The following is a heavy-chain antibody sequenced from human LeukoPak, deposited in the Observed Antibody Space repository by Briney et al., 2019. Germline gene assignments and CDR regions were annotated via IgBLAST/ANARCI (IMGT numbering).Heavy chain of an antibody. CDR2: ISSGIDTI. V-gene: IGHV3-48*01. J-gene: IGHJ5*02. D-gene: IGHD3-22*01. CDR1: GFTFSSHS. CDR3: AKDRDISGRWAVP. Sequence: GGSLRLSCAVSGFTFSSHSMNWVRQAPGKGLEWVSYISSGIDTIKYTDSVKGRFTMSRDTAKNSLFLQMNSLRVEDTAVYYCAKDRDISGRWAVPWGQGTLVTVSS.